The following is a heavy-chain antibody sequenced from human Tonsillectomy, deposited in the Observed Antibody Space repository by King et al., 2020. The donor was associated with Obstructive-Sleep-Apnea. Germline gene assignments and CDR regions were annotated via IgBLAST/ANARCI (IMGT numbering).Heavy chain of an antibody. D-gene: IGHD6-19*01. Sequence: VQLVESGGGLVKPGGSLRLSCAASGFSFSDAWMNWVRQAPGKGLEWVGRIKVKTDGGTTDYAAPVKGRFTISRDDSKNTLYLQMNSLKIEDTAVYYCSTDGAAVAGKELYYYYYYGMDVWGQGTTVTVSS. CDR2: IKVKTDGGTT. V-gene: IGHV3-15*01. CDR1: GFSFSDAW. CDR3: STDGAAVAGKELYYYYYYGMDV. J-gene: IGHJ6*02.